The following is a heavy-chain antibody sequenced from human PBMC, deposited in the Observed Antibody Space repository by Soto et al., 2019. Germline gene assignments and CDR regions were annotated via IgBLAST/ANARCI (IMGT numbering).Heavy chain of an antibody. V-gene: IGHV5-51*01. CDR1: GYSFTSYW. J-gene: IGHJ4*01. D-gene: IGHD2-2*01. CDR3: ARHLVGSTRGNFDY. Sequence: LGESLKISCKTSGYSFTSYWIGWVRQVPGKGMEWMGNIYPYDSDTRYSPSFQGQVTISADTSITTAYLQWRGLRASDTAMYFCARHLVGSTRGNFDYWGQGTLVTVSS. CDR2: IYPYDSDT.